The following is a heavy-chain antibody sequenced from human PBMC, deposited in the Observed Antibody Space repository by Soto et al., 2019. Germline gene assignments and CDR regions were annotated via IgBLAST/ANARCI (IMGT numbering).Heavy chain of an antibody. CDR2: FIPIFVSA. CDR3: ARDVSSDTTGFRGYDL. V-gene: IGHV1-69*01. CDR1: GGTVSSYA. Sequence: QLHLVQSGAEVKKAGSSVKVSCKASGGTVSSYAITWVRQAPGKGLEWMGVFIPIFVSAHYAPKFQGRITITADESTCTAYMELSGLISEDTAIYYCARDVSSDTTGFRGYDLWGQGTQVTVSS. D-gene: IGHD3-10*01. J-gene: IGHJ4*02.